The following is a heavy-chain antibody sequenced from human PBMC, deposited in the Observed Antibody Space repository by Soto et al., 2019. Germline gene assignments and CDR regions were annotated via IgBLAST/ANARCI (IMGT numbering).Heavy chain of an antibody. V-gene: IGHV3-33*01. CDR3: ARDHYYDSSGYYYYYYGTDV. CDR2: IWYDGSNK. Sequence: PGGSLRLSCAASGFTFSSYGMHWVRQAPCKGLEWVAVIWYDGSNKCYADSVKGRFTISRDNSKNTLYLQMNSLRAEDTAVYYCARDHYYDSSGYYYYYYGTDVWGQGTTVTVYS. J-gene: IGHJ6*01. CDR1: GFTFSSYG. D-gene: IGHD3-22*01.